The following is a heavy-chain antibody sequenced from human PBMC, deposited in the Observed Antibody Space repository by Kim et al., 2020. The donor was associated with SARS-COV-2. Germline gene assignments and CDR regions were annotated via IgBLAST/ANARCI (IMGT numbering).Heavy chain of an antibody. D-gene: IGHD3-9*01. J-gene: IGHJ6*02. Sequence: GGSLRLSCAASGFTLSNSWMHWVRRAPGKGLVWVSLIKIDGTTTTYVDSVKGRFTISRDDAKNTLYLQMNSLTAEDMAVYYCTRDRYAAMDLWGQGTTVTVSS. CDR1: GFTLSNSW. V-gene: IGHV3-74*03. CDR2: IKIDGTTT. CDR3: TRDRYAAMDL.